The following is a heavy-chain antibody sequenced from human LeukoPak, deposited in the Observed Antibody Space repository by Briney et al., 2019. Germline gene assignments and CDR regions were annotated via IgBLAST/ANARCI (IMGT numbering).Heavy chain of an antibody. J-gene: IGHJ6*03. CDR2: IYYSGST. V-gene: IGHV4-59*08. CDR1: GGSISSYY. CDR3: ARHFAFSYYYMDV. Sequence: KPSETLSLTCTVPGGSISSYYWSWIRQPPGKGLERVGYIYYSGSTNYNPSLKSRVTISVDTSKNQFSLKLSSVTAADTAVYYCARHFAFSYYYMDVWGKGTTVTVPS.